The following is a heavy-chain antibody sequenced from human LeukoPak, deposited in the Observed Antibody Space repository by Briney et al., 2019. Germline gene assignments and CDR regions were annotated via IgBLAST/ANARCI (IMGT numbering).Heavy chain of an antibody. CDR2: INPNSGGT. J-gene: IGHJ4*02. D-gene: IGHD4-17*01. Sequence: ASVKVSCKASGYTFTGYYMHWVRQAPGQGLEWMGWINPNSGGTNYAQKFQGWVTMTRDTSISTAYMELSRLRSDDTAVYYCARDSDPFDNTVTIDYWGQGTLVTVSS. V-gene: IGHV1-2*04. CDR3: ARDSDPFDNTVTIDY. CDR1: GYTFTGYY.